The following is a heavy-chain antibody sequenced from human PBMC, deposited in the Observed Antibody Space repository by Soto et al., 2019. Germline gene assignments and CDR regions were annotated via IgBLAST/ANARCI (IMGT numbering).Heavy chain of an antibody. CDR1: GFTFSSYW. D-gene: IGHD3-16*01. CDR3: ARDRRSGSNVWGYYYAMDV. Sequence: TGGSLRLSCAASGFTFSSYWMTWFRQAPGKGLEWVANIKHDGSESYYVDSVKGRFIISRDNAANSLYLQMTNLRTEATPVYYCARDRRSGSNVWGYYYAMDVGGQGATATVSS. J-gene: IGHJ6*02. V-gene: IGHV3-7*01. CDR2: IKHDGSES.